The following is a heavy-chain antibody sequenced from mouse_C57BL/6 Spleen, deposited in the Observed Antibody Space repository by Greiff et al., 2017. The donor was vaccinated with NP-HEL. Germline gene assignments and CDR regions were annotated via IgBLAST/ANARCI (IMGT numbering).Heavy chain of an antibody. CDR3: ARAGDGYKYYCDY. Sequence: QVQLQQSGAELVRPGASVTLSCKASGYTFTDYEMHWVKQTPVHGLEWIGAIDPETGGTAYNQKFKGKAILTADKSSSTAYMELRSLTSEDSAVYYCARAGDGYKYYCDYWGQGTTLTVSS. CDR2: IDPETGGT. D-gene: IGHD2-3*01. J-gene: IGHJ2*01. V-gene: IGHV1-15*01. CDR1: GYTFTDYE.